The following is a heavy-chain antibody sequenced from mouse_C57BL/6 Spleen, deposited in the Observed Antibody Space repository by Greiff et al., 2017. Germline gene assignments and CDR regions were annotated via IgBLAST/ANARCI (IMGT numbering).Heavy chain of an antibody. CDR3: ARTWDEDYAMDY. V-gene: IGHV1-55*01. D-gene: IGHD4-1*01. Sequence: QVQLQQPGAELVKPGASVKMSCKASGYTFTSYWITWVKQRPGQGLEWIGDIYPGSGSTNYNEKFKSKATLTVDSSSSTAYMQISSLTSEDSAVYYCARTWDEDYAMDYWGQGTSVTVSS. CDR2: IYPGSGST. CDR1: GYTFTSYW. J-gene: IGHJ4*01.